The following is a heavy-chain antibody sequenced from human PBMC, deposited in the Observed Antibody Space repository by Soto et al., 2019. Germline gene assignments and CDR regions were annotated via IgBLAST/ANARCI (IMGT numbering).Heavy chain of an antibody. D-gene: IGHD2-2*01. Sequence: EVQLVESGGGLVQPGRSLRLSCAASGFTFDDYVMHWVRQAPGKGLEWVSGISWNSGNIGYADSVKGRFTISRDNPKNSLYLQMNGLRAEDTALYYCAKSTSTDLTLDAFDIWGQGTMVTVSS. CDR2: ISWNSGNI. CDR1: GFTFDDYV. J-gene: IGHJ3*02. CDR3: AKSTSTDLTLDAFDI. V-gene: IGHV3-9*01.